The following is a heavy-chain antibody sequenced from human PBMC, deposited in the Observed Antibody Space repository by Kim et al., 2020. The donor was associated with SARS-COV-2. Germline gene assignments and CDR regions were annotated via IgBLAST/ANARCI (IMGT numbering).Heavy chain of an antibody. V-gene: IGHV4-59*01. CDR2: IYYSGST. J-gene: IGHJ3*02. CDR3: ARMKTYYYDSSGYVDAFDI. D-gene: IGHD3-22*01. CDR1: GGSISSYY. Sequence: SETLSLTCTVSGGSISSYYWSWIRQPPGKGLEWIGYIYYSGSTNYNPSLKSRVTISVDTSKNQFSLKLSSVTAADTAVYYCARMKTYYYDSSGYVDAFDIWGQGTMVTVSS.